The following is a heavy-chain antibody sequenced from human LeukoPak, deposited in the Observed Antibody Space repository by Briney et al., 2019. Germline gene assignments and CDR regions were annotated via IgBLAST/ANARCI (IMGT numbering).Heavy chain of an antibody. V-gene: IGHV3-23*01. J-gene: IGHJ4*02. Sequence: GGSLRLSCAASGFTFSSYAMSWVRQAPGKGLEWVSAISGSGGSTYYADSVRGRFTISRDNSKNTLYLQMNSLRAEDTAVYYCARQSSGYDLGYWGQGTLVTVSS. CDR2: ISGSGGST. CDR3: ARQSSGYDLGY. D-gene: IGHD5-12*01. CDR1: GFTFSSYA.